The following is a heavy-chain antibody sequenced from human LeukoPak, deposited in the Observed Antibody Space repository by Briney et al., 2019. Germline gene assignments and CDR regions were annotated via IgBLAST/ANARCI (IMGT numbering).Heavy chain of an antibody. CDR2: INPNSGGT. V-gene: IGHV1-2*02. D-gene: IGHD2-2*01. J-gene: IGHJ6*04. CDR3: ARDGGGLGYCSSTSCYQMDV. Sequence: ASVKVSCKASGYTFTGYYMHWVRQAPGQGLEWMGWINPNSGGTNYAQKFQGRVTMTRDTSISTAYMELSRLRSDDTAVYYCARDGGGLGYCSSTSCYQMDVWGKGTTVTVSS. CDR1: GYTFTGYY.